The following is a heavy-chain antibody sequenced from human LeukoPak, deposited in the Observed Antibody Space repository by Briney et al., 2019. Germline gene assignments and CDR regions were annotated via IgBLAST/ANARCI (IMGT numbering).Heavy chain of an antibody. CDR3: AKAAAAPGFDF. J-gene: IGHJ4*02. D-gene: IGHD6-13*01. CDR1: GFTFNNYA. V-gene: IGHV3-30*07. Sequence: GGSLRLSCAASGFTFNNYAMHWVRQAPGKGLEWVAVISFDGSNNYSADAVKGRFTISRDNSKNTIYLQMNSLRAEDTALYYCAKAAAAPGFDFWGQGTLVTVSS. CDR2: ISFDGSNN.